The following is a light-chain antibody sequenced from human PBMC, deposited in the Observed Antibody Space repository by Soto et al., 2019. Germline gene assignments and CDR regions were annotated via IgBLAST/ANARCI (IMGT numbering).Light chain of an antibody. Sequence: EIVMTQSPATLSVSPGERATLSCRASQSVSSKLAWYQQKPGQAPRLLIYRASTRATDIPARFSGSGSGTEFTLTISSLQSEDFAVYYCHQRQSWPRTFGQGTKVDIK. V-gene: IGKV3-15*01. J-gene: IGKJ1*01. CDR3: HQRQSWPRT. CDR1: QSVSSK. CDR2: RAS.